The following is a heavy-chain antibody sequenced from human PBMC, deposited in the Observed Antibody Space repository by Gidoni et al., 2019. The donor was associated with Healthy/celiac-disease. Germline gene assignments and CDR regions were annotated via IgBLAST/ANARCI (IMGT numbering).Heavy chain of an antibody. Sequence: QLQLQESGPGLVTPSETLSLTCTVSGGSISSSSYYWGWIRQPPGKGLEWIGRIYYSGSTYYNPSLKRRVTIAVDTSKNQFSLKLSYVTAADTAVYDCASGKRPGDSSSTWFDPWGQGTLVTVSS. CDR1: GGSISSSSYY. CDR2: IYYSGST. V-gene: IGHV4-39*07. J-gene: IGHJ5*02. D-gene: IGHD6-13*01. CDR3: ASGKRPGDSSSTWFDP.